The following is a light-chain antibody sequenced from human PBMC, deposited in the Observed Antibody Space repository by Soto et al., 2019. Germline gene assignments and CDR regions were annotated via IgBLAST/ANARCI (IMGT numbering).Light chain of an antibody. Sequence: IVLAQSPGTLSLSPGERATLSCRASQSVSSNYLAWYQQKPGQAPRPLIYGASSRATGIPDRFSGSGAGTDFTLTISRLESEDFAVYYCQQYGSSPWTVGQGTKVDIK. CDR3: QQYGSSPWT. J-gene: IGKJ1*01. V-gene: IGKV3-20*01. CDR2: GAS. CDR1: QSVSSNY.